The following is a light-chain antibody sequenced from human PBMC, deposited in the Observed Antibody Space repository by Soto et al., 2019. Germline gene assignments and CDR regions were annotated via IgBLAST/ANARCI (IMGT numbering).Light chain of an antibody. CDR3: LQDHDDSWT. CDR2: GAS. V-gene: IGKV3-20*01. CDR1: QSVSSSY. Sequence: EIVLTQSPGTLSLSPGERATLSCRASQSVSSSYLAWYRQKPGQAPRLLIYGASNRATGIPDRFSGSGSGTDFTLTISSLEPEDFATYYCLQDHDDSWTFGQGTKVDIK. J-gene: IGKJ1*01.